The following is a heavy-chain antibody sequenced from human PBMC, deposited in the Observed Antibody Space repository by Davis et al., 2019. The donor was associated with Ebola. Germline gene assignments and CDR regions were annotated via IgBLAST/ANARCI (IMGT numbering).Heavy chain of an antibody. V-gene: IGHV3-30-3*01. J-gene: IGHJ4*02. CDR1: GFTFSSYA. CDR2: ISYDGSNK. Sequence: GGSLRLSCAASGFTFSSYAMHWVRQAPGKGLEWVAVISYDGSNKYYADSVKGRFTISRDNSKNTLYQQMNSLRAEDTAVYYCAMPDCSGADCFSVYIKSWGQGTLVTVSS. D-gene: IGHD2-21*02. CDR3: AMPDCSGADCFSVYIKS.